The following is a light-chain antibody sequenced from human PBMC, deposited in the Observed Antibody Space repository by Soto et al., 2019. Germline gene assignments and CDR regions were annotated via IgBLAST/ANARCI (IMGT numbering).Light chain of an antibody. CDR3: CSYAGDSYV. Sequence: QSALTQPASMSGSPGQSITISCTGTSSDVGNYDLVSWYQQHPGKAPKLMIYEGNKRPSGVSNRFSGSKSGNTASLTISGLQAEDGADYYCCSYAGDSYVFGTGTKLTVL. CDR2: EGN. J-gene: IGLJ1*01. V-gene: IGLV2-23*01. CDR1: SSDVGNYDL.